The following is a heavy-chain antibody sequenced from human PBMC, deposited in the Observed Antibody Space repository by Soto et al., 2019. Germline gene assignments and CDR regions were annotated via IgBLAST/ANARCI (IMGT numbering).Heavy chain of an antibody. V-gene: IGHV4-61*01. Sequence: PXETLSLTCTVSGGSVSSGSYYWRWIRQPPGKGLEWIGYLYYSGSTNYNPSLKSRVTISVDTSKSQFSLKLSSVTAADTAVYYCARGGGYYSPFDYWGQGTLVTVSS. CDR2: LYYSGST. J-gene: IGHJ4*02. D-gene: IGHD3-22*01. CDR1: GGSVSSGSYY. CDR3: ARGGGYYSPFDY.